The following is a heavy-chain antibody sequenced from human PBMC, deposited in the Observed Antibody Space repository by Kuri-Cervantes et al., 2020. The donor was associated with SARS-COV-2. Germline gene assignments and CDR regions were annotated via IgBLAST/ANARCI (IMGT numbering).Heavy chain of an antibody. CDR2: IYYSGST. Sequence: GSLRLCCTVSGGSISSSSYYWGWIRQTPGKGLEWIGSIYYSGSTNHNPSLKSRVTISVDTYKNQFSLKLSSVTAADTAVYYCARGGDYGYWFDPWGQGTLVTVSS. V-gene: IGHV4-39*07. D-gene: IGHD4-17*01. CDR1: GGSISSSSYY. J-gene: IGHJ5*02. CDR3: ARGGDYGYWFDP.